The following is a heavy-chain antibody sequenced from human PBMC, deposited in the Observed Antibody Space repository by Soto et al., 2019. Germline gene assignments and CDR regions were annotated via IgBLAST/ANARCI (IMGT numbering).Heavy chain of an antibody. CDR1: GFTFSSYL. J-gene: IGHJ6*02. V-gene: IGHV3-7*03. CDR2: IKQEGTKE. CDR3: ARGYFCLDV. Sequence: EVQLVESGGGLVQPGGSLRLSCAASGFTFSSYLMNWVRQAPGKGLEWVARIKQEGTKENYVDSVKGRITTSRNNTKNAQQPEVNGPRAEDTAVYYCARGYFCLDVWGQVTTFTV.